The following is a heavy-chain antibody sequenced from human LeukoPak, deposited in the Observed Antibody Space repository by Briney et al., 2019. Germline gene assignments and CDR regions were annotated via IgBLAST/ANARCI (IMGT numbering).Heavy chain of an antibody. Sequence: GGSLRLSCAASGFTFSSYAMSWVRQAPGKGLEWVSAISGSGGSTYYADSVKGRFTISRDNSKNTLYLQVNSLRAEDTAVYYCARASTLVYATYYFDYWGQGTLVTVSS. CDR1: GFTFSSYA. J-gene: IGHJ4*02. CDR2: ISGSGGST. CDR3: ARASTLVYATYYFDY. D-gene: IGHD2-8*01. V-gene: IGHV3-23*01.